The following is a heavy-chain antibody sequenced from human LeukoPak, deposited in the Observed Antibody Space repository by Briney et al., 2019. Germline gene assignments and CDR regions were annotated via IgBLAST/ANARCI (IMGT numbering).Heavy chain of an antibody. J-gene: IGHJ4*02. Sequence: GGSLRLSCAASGFTFSSYAMHWVRQAPGKGLEWVAVISYDGSNKYYADSVKGRFTISRDNSKNTLYLQMNSLRAEDTAVYYCARDPSGWPSHFPNFDYWGQGTLVTVSS. CDR3: ARDPSGWPSHFPNFDY. V-gene: IGHV3-30-3*01. CDR1: GFTFSSYA. D-gene: IGHD6-19*01. CDR2: ISYDGSNK.